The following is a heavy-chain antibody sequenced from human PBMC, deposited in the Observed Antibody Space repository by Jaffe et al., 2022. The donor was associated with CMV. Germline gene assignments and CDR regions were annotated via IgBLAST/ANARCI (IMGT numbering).Heavy chain of an antibody. D-gene: IGHD1-20*01. CDR1: GFTFSSYW. Sequence: EVQLVESGGGLVQPGGSLRLSCAASGFTFSSYWMSWVRQAPGKGLEWVANIKQDGSEKYYVDSVKGRFTISRDNAKNSLYLQMNSLRAEDTAVYYCARLTGTPLRYYYYMDVWGKGTTVTVSS. V-gene: IGHV3-7*03. CDR2: IKQDGSEK. CDR3: ARLTGTPLRYYYYMDV. J-gene: IGHJ6*03.